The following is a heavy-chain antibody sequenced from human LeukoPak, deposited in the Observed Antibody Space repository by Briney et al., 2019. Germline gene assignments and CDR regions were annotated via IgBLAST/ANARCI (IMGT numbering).Heavy chain of an antibody. CDR3: ARDGDSGSYYSYYYYYYMDV. Sequence: GGSLRLSCAASRFTFSSYWMHWVRQAPGKGLVWVSRINSDGSSTSYADSVKGRFTISRDNAKNTLYLQMNSRRAEDTAVYYCARDGDSGSYYSYYYYYYMDVWGKGTTVTVSS. V-gene: IGHV3-74*01. J-gene: IGHJ6*03. CDR2: INSDGSST. CDR1: RFTFSSYW. D-gene: IGHD1-26*01.